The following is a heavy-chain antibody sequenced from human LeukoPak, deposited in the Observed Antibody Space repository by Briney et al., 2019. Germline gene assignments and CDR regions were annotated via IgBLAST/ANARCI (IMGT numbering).Heavy chain of an antibody. CDR3: ARGEEYSYGFNYFDY. CDR1: GYTFTGYY. V-gene: IGHV1-2*01. Sequence: ASVKVSCKSSGYTFTGYYMHWVRQAPGQGLEWMGRINPHSGGTNYAQKFQGRVTSTSDTSISTAYMELRRLRSDDTAVYYCARGEEYSYGFNYFDYWGQGTLVTVSS. CDR2: INPHSGGT. D-gene: IGHD5-18*01. J-gene: IGHJ4*02.